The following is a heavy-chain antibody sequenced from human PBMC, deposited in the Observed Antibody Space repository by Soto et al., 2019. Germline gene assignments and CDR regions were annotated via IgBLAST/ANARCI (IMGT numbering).Heavy chain of an antibody. J-gene: IGHJ5*02. D-gene: IGHD3-9*01. CDR1: ADPRSRGSYY. V-gene: IGHV4-61*01. CDR3: ARAASPYFDLLSAFHP. CDR2: IYYTGTT. Sequence: ETRSRTGTVPADPRSRGSYYCCWLVQFPRKRLEWMSYIYYTGTTKYNPSLKSRVTISVDTSKNQFSLRLTSVTAAATAVYYCARAASPYFDLLSAFHPWGQGTLVSVSS.